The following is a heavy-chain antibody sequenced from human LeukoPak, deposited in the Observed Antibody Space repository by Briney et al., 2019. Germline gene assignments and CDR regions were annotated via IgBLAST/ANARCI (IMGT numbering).Heavy chain of an antibody. CDR1: GITLSNYG. V-gene: IGHV3-23*01. D-gene: IGHD3-9*01. CDR3: AKRGVVIRVILIGFHKEAYYFDS. CDR2: ISGSGGGT. J-gene: IGHJ4*02. Sequence: GWSLRLSCAVSGITLSNYGMSWVRQAPGKGLEWVAGISGSGGGTNYADSVKGRFTISRDNSKNTLYLQMNSLRAEDTAVYFCAKRGVVIRVILIGFHKEAYYFDSWGQGALVTVSS.